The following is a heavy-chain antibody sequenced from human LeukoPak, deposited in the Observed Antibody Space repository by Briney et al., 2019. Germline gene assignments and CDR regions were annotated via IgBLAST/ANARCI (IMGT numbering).Heavy chain of an antibody. CDR2: ISSSGSTI. J-gene: IGHJ4*02. D-gene: IGHD3-10*01. Sequence: GSLRLSCAASGFTFSDYYMSWIRQAPGKGLEWVSYISSSGSTIYYADSVKGRFTISRDNAKNSLYLQMNSLRAEDTAVYYCARVQQGSGSYYNALDYWGQGTLVTVSS. V-gene: IGHV3-11*01. CDR1: GFTFSDYY. CDR3: ARVQQGSGSYYNALDY.